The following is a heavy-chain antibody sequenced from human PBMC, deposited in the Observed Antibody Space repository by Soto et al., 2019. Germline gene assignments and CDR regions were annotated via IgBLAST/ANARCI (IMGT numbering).Heavy chain of an antibody. Sequence: GESLKISCKGSGYNFAVYWIAWVRQMPGKGLELMGIIYPSDSDTRYRPSFQGQVTISADKSISSAYLQWSSLRASDTAMYYCARGGVSTRTFGYWGQGTPVTVSS. D-gene: IGHD3-3*01. V-gene: IGHV5-51*01. CDR3: ARGGVSTRTFGY. CDR1: GYNFAVYW. CDR2: IYPSDSDT. J-gene: IGHJ4*02.